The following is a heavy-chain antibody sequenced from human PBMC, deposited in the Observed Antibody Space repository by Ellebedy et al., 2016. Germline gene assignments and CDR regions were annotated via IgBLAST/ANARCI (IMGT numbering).Heavy chain of an antibody. CDR3: VKSFTIFGVVDY. V-gene: IGHV3-64*05. J-gene: IGHJ4*02. CDR1: GFTFSRYT. Sequence: GESLKISCSASGFTFSRYTMYWVRQAPGKGLEYVSAISANGDTTYYADSVKGRFTISRDNSKNTVYVQMSSLSTEGTGVYYCVKSFTIFGVVDYWGQGTLVSVSS. CDR2: ISANGDTT. D-gene: IGHD3-3*01.